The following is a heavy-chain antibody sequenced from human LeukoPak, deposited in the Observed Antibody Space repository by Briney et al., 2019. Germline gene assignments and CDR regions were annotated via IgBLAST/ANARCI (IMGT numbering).Heavy chain of an antibody. CDR3: ARDLLSPGVTTGVDAFDI. V-gene: IGHV1-69*13. CDR1: GGTFSSYA. CDR2: IIPIFGTA. D-gene: IGHD4-17*01. J-gene: IGHJ3*02. Sequence: SVTVSCTASGGTFSSYAISWVRQAPGQGLEWMGGIIPIFGTANYAQKFQGRVTITADESTSTAYMELSSLRSEDTAVYYCARDLLSPGVTTGVDAFDIWGQGTMVTVSS.